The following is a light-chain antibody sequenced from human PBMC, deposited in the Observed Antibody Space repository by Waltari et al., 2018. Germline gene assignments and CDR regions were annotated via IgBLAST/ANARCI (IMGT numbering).Light chain of an antibody. CDR2: AAS. Sequence: AIRMTQSPSSLSASPGDRVTITSRASQGISSYLAWYQQKPGKAPKILIYAASNLETGVPSRFSGSGSGTDFTFTISSLQPEDIATYYCHQYYLTPWTFGQGTKLEIK. CDR3: HQYYLTPWT. J-gene: IGKJ1*01. V-gene: IGKV1-8*01. CDR1: QGISSY.